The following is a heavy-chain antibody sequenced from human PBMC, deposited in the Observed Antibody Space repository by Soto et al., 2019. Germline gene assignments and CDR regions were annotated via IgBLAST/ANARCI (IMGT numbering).Heavy chain of an antibody. CDR2: INAGHGNT. D-gene: IGHD3-22*01. CDR3: ARAQTYYYDSSGYQGFDY. J-gene: IGHJ4*02. Sequence: ASVKVSCKASGYTFTSYAMHWVRQAPGQRLEWMGWINAGHGNTKYSQKFQGRVTITRDTSASTAYMVLSSLRAEDTAVYYCARAQTYYYDSSGYQGFDYWGQGTLVTVSS. CDR1: GYTFTSYA. V-gene: IGHV1-3*01.